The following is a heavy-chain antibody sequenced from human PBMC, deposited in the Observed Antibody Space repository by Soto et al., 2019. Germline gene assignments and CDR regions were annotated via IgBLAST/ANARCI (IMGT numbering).Heavy chain of an antibody. Sequence: ASVKVSCKASGYTFTTYDISWVRQATGQGLEWMGWMNPYSGNTGYAQKFQGRVTVTGNTSISTVYMELSGLRPDDTAVYYCARRKERSGPHYFDYWGQGSQVTVSS. J-gene: IGHJ4*02. D-gene: IGHD6-25*01. CDR3: ARRKERSGPHYFDY. CDR1: GYTFTTYD. V-gene: IGHV1-8*01. CDR2: MNPYSGNT.